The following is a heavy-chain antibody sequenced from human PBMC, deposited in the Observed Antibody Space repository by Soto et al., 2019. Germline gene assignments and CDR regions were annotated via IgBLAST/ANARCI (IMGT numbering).Heavy chain of an antibody. Sequence: QVQLVESGGGVVQPGRSLRLSCAASGFTFSSYAMHWVRQAPGKGLEWVAVISYDGSNKYYADSVKGRFTISRDNSKNTLYMKMNSLRAEDTAVYYCARGALLALFGELLSYCYGMDVWGQGTTVTVSS. D-gene: IGHD3-10*02. J-gene: IGHJ6*02. CDR3: ARGALLALFGELLSYCYGMDV. CDR1: GFTFSSYA. V-gene: IGHV3-30-3*01. CDR2: ISYDGSNK.